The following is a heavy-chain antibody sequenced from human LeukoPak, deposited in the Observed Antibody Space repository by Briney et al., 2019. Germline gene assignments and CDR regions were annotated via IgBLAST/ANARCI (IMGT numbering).Heavy chain of an antibody. D-gene: IGHD3-10*01. J-gene: IGHJ4*02. CDR2: INTNTGNP. Sequence: ASVKVSCKASGYTFTSYGISWVRQAPGQGLEWMGWINTNTGNPTYAQGFTGRFVFSLDTSVSTAYLQISSLKAEDTAVYYCARMGVTWTLDYWGQGTLVTVSS. V-gene: IGHV7-4-1*02. CDR3: ARMGVTWTLDY. CDR1: GYTFTSYG.